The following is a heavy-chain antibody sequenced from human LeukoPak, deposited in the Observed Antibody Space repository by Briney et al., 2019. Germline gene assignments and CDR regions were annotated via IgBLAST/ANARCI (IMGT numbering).Heavy chain of an antibody. Sequence: PGGSLRLSCAASGFTFSSYAMSWVRQAPGKGLEWVSASGSGGSTYYADSVKGRFTISRDNSKNTLYLQMNSLRAEDTAVYYCAKVGMVVTVGFDYRGQGTLVTVSS. CDR2: SGSGGST. J-gene: IGHJ4*02. CDR1: GFTFSSYA. D-gene: IGHD2-21*02. V-gene: IGHV3-23*01. CDR3: AKVGMVVTVGFDY.